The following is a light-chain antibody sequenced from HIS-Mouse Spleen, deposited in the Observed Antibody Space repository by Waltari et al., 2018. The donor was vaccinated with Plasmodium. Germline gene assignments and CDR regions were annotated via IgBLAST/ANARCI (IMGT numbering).Light chain of an antibody. CDR2: GTT. V-gene: IGLV3-19*01. CDR1: SLSSYY. J-gene: IGLJ3*02. Sequence: SSELTQDPAVSVALGQTVRITCQGDSLSSYYARWYQQKPGQAPVLVIYGTTNRPSGIPDRFSGSSSGNTASLTITGAQAEDEADYYCNSRDSSGNHQVFGGGTKLTVL. CDR3: NSRDSSGNHQV.